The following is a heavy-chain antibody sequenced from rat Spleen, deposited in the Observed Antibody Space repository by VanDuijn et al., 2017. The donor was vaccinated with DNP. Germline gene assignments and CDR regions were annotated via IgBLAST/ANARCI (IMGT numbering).Heavy chain of an antibody. CDR1: GFTFSNYY. CDR3: AKNSGYGGYFDY. CDR2: ISTSGSRT. V-gene: IGHV5-25*01. J-gene: IGHJ3*01. Sequence: EVQVLETGGGLVQPGRSLKLSCVASGFTFSNYYMAWVRQAPKKGLEWVATISTSGSRTYYPDSVKGRFTISRDNAKSSLYLQMNSLKSEDTATYYCAKNSGYGGYFDYWGQGTLVTVSS. D-gene: IGHD4-3*01.